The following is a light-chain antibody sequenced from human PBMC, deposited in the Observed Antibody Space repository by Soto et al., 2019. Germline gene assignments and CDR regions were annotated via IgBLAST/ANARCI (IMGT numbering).Light chain of an antibody. CDR3: QHYYSSSQA. J-gene: IGKJ1*01. CDR2: NAS. V-gene: IGKV1-5*03. Sequence: DILMTQSPSTLSWSLGERATISCRASQTISSWLAWYQQKPGQAPRLLIYNASTLTTGVPSRFSGSGSGTEFTLTISSLEPDDFATYYCQHYYSSSQAFGQGTKVEIK. CDR1: QTISSW.